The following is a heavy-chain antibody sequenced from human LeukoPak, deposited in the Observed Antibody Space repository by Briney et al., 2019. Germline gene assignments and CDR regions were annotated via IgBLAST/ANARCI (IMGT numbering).Heavy chain of an antibody. D-gene: IGHD2-2*01. Sequence: PGGSLRLSCAASGFAFSTYTMHWVRQAPGKGPEWVAVISYDETHKYYGDAVGGRFTISRDNAKNSLSLQMNSLRVEDTAVYYCATICSTSCYDYYMDVWGKGTTVTVSS. V-gene: IGHV3-30*04. CDR2: ISYDETHK. CDR1: GFAFSTYT. J-gene: IGHJ6*03. CDR3: ATICSTSCYDYYMDV.